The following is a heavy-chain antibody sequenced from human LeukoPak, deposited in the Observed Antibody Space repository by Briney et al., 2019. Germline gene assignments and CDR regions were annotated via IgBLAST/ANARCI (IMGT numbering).Heavy chain of an antibody. CDR1: GYTFTSYY. Sequence: GASVKVSCKASGYTFTSYYMHWVRQAPGQGLEWMGIINPSGGSTSYAQKFQGRVTMTRDTSTSTAYMELSSLRSEDTAVYYCARVYYDSSGYYYAWFDPWGQGTLVTVSS. D-gene: IGHD3-22*01. V-gene: IGHV1-46*01. CDR3: ARVYYDSSGYYYAWFDP. CDR2: INPSGGST. J-gene: IGHJ5*02.